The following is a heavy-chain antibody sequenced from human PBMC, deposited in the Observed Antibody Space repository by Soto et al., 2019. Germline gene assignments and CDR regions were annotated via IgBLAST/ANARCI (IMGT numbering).Heavy chain of an antibody. CDR2: MGGANGDT. V-gene: IGHV3-23*01. D-gene: IGHD2-15*01. J-gene: IGHJ3*02. CDR3: AKDGVDHNSVWDPFDI. CDR1: GFIFSDYA. Sequence: EVQMLESGGGLVQPGGSLRLSCAASGFIFSDYAMSWVRQAPGKGLEWVAGMGGANGDTYYTESVRGRFTISRDNSKSTLFLQLSSLRAEDTAVYFCAKDGVDHNSVWDPFDIWGQGTLVTVSS.